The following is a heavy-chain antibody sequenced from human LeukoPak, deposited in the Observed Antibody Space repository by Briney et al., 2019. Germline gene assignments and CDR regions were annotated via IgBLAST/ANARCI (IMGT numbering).Heavy chain of an antibody. V-gene: IGHV3-11*04. CDR2: ISSSGSTI. D-gene: IGHD2-2*01. J-gene: IGHJ4*02. CDR1: GFTFSDYY. CDR3: ARDRVQYQLPSSGKFDY. Sequence: GGSLRLSCAASGFTFSDYYMSWIRQAPGKGLEWVSYISSSGSTIYYADSVKGRFTISRDNAKNSLYLQMNSLRAEDTAVYYCARDRVQYQLPSSGKFDYWGQGTLVTVSS.